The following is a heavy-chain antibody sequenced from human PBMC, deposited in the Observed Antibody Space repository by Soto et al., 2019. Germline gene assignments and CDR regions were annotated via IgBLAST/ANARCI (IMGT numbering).Heavy chain of an antibody. CDR3: AKATATSGGAFEI. Sequence: ETLSLTCAVYCGSFSGYYWSWVRQAPGKGLEWVSTILVGGSTHYEDSVKGRFTISRDTSKNTVYLQMNSLTAGDTAFYYCAKATATSGGAFEIYGQGTMVTVSS. CDR2: ILVGGST. CDR1: CGSFSGYY. J-gene: IGHJ3*02. D-gene: IGHD1-1*01. V-gene: IGHV3-53*01.